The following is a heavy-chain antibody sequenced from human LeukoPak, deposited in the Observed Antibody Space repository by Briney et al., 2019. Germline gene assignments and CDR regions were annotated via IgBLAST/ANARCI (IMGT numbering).Heavy chain of an antibody. CDR1: GYTFTSYY. CDR3: ARAYYESSAYRHAVYFDY. D-gene: IGHD3-22*01. V-gene: IGHV1-46*01. Sequence: ASVKVSCKASGYTFTSYYMHWVRQAPGQGLEWMGIINPSDDSTRYAQKFQGRVTMTKDTSTNTVYMHLSSLSSDDTAVYYCARAYYESSAYRHAVYFDYWGQGTLVTVSS. CDR2: INPSDDST. J-gene: IGHJ4*02.